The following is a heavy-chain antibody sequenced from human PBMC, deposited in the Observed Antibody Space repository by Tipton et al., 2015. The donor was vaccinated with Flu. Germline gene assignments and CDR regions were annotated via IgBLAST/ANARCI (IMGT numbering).Heavy chain of an antibody. D-gene: IGHD3/OR15-3a*01. Sequence: RSLRLSCAASGLSINDYGIHWVRQAPGKGLEWVAVVSYDGSKSHYADSVQGRFTVSRDNSRNTMYLQMNSLRPEDTAVYYCAKDLHFSDFWTAFSTYTMDVWGQGTTVTVSS. J-gene: IGHJ6*02. CDR1: GLSINDYG. CDR2: VSYDGSKS. CDR3: AKDLHFSDFWTAFSTYTMDV. V-gene: IGHV3-33*03.